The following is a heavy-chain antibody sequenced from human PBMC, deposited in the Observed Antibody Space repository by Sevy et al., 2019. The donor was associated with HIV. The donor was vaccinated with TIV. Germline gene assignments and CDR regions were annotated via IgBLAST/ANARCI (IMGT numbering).Heavy chain of an antibody. J-gene: IGHJ3*01. Sequence: GGSLRLSCVASGFTLSNAWVSWVRQAPGKGLEWVGRIKSKADGGATGYAAPVKGRFTVARDDSKNTLYFQMNSLRAEDTAVYYCATDIKGVGAFHVWGQGTMVTVSS. CDR3: ATDIKGVGAFHV. CDR2: IKSKADGGAT. D-gene: IGHD1-26*01. V-gene: IGHV3-15*01. CDR1: GFTLSNAW.